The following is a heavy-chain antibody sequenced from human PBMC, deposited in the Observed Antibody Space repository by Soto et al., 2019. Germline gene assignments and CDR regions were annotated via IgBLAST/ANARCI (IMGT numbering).Heavy chain of an antibody. CDR2: IKEDGSEE. CDR1: GFTFSDYW. J-gene: IGHJ3*02. V-gene: IGHV3-7*04. D-gene: IGHD6-19*01. CDR3: ARVGGWAFDI. Sequence: EVQLVESGGGLVQPGGSLRLSCAASGFTFSDYWMYWVRQAPGKGLEWVATIKEDGSEEYYVASVKGRFTISRDNAKNALYLQMNSRRAEDASRDYCARVGGWAFDIWGQGTMITVSS.